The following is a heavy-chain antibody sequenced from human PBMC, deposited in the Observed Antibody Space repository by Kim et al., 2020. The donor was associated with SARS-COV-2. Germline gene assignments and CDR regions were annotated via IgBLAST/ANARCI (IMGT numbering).Heavy chain of an antibody. CDR3: ARGFDLVGASGLDY. D-gene: IGHD1-26*01. V-gene: IGHV4-34*01. Sequence: SETLSLTCAVYGGSFNGYYWTWIRQPPGKGLEWIGEINHSGSTNYNPSLKSRVTISVDTSKNQFSLKLSSVTAADTAVYYCARGFDLVGASGLDYWGQGTLVTVSS. CDR1: GGSFNGYY. CDR2: INHSGST. J-gene: IGHJ4*02.